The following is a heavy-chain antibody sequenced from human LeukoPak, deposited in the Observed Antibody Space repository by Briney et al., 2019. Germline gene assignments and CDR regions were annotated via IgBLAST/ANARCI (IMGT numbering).Heavy chain of an antibody. D-gene: IGHD1-26*01. Sequence: PGGSLRLSCAASGFTFSSYAMHWVRQAPGKGLEWVAVISYDGSNKYYADSVKGRFTISRDNSKNTLYLQMNSLKTEDTAVYYCTTSGNPSLIDIWGQGTMVTVSS. V-gene: IGHV3-30-3*01. J-gene: IGHJ3*02. CDR2: ISYDGSNK. CDR1: GFTFSSYA. CDR3: TTSGNPSLIDI.